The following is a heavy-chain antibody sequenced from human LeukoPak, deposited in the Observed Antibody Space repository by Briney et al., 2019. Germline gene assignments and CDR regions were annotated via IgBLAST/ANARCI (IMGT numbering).Heavy chain of an antibody. V-gene: IGHV3-21*01. Sequence: PGGSLRLSCAASGFTFSTYNMNWVRQAPGKGLEWVSSISTNSNYVHYADSVKGRFTISRDNAKNSLYLQMNSLRVEDTDVYYCARDEGASAPDAFDIWGQGTMVTVSS. CDR2: ISTNSNYV. CDR3: ARDEGASAPDAFDI. D-gene: IGHD1-26*01. J-gene: IGHJ3*02. CDR1: GFTFSTYN.